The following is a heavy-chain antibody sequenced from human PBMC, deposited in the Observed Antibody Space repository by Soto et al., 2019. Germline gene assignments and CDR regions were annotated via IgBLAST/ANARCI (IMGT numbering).Heavy chain of an antibody. D-gene: IGHD2-15*01. Sequence: ASVKVSCKASGYTFTRYTMNWARQAPGQRLEWMGWINPDNGNTKSSQKFQDRVIITRDTSASTAYMDLSSLRSEDTAVYYCARGIATGQLDPWGQGTLVTVSS. J-gene: IGHJ5*02. CDR2: INPDNGNT. CDR1: GYTFTRYT. CDR3: ARGIATGQLDP. V-gene: IGHV1-3*01.